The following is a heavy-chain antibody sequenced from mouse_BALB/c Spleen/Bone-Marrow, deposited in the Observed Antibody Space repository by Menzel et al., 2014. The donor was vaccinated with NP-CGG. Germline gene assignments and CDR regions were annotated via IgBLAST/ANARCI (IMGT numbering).Heavy chain of an antibody. V-gene: IGHV1-4*01. CDR3: ARVYGNYDAMDY. CDR1: GYTFTTYT. D-gene: IGHD2-1*01. CDR2: INPSSGYT. J-gene: IGHJ4*01. Sequence: QVQLQQSGAELARPGAPVRMSCRASGYTFTTYTMHWVKQGPGQGLEWIGYINPSSGYTYYNQKFKDKATLTADKSSSAAYLQLSSLTSEDSAVYYCARVYGNYDAMDYWGQGTSVTVSS.